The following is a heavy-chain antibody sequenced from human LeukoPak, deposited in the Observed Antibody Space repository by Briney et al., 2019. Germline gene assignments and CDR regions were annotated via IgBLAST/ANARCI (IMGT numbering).Heavy chain of an antibody. V-gene: IGHV3-30-3*01. CDR2: ISYDGSNK. J-gene: IGHJ5*02. Sequence: GRSLRLSCAASGFTFSSYAMQWVRQAAGKGLEWVAVISYDGSNKYYADSVKGRLTISRDNSKNTLYLQMNSLRAEDTAVYYCASFRIVLVSDWFDPWGQGTLVTVCS. D-gene: IGHD2-8*02. CDR1: GFTFSSYA. CDR3: ASFRIVLVSDWFDP.